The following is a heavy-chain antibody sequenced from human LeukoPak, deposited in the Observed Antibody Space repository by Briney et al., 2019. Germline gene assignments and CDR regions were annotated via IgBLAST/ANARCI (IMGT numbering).Heavy chain of an antibody. CDR3: ARAGVERFDAFDI. CDR1: GFTFDDYA. V-gene: IGHV3-9*01. Sequence: PGGSLRLSCAASGFTFDDYAMHWVRQAPGKGLEWVSGISWNSGSIGYADSVKGRFTISRDNAKNTLYLQMNSLRAEDTAVYYCARAGVERFDAFDIWGQGTMVTVSS. CDR2: ISWNSGSI. D-gene: IGHD1-1*01. J-gene: IGHJ3*02.